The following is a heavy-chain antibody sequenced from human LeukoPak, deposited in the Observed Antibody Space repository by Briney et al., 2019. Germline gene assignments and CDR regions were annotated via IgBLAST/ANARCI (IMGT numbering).Heavy chain of an antibody. V-gene: IGHV3-48*01. D-gene: IGHD3-3*01. J-gene: IGHJ4*02. CDR2: ISSSSSTR. CDR3: AREDHDFWDFDY. Sequence: PGGSLRLSCADSRFTFSSYSMNGVRQALGKGLEWVSYISSSSSTRYYADSVKGRFTISRDNAKNSLYLQMNSLRAEDTAVYYCAREDHDFWDFDYWGQGTLVNVSS. CDR1: RFTFSSYS.